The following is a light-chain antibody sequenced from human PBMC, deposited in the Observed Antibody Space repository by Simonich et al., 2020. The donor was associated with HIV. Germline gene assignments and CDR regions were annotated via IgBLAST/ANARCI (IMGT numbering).Light chain of an antibody. J-gene: IGKJ1*01. V-gene: IGKV4-1*01. CDR3: QQYYSSPRT. CDR2: WAS. CDR1: QSVLSTSNNKNY. Sequence: DIVMTQSQDSLAVSLGERAAINCKSSQSVLSTSNNKNYLAWYQQKPGQPPKLLIYWASTRESGVPDRFSGSGSGTDFTLTISSLQAEDVAVYYCQQYYSSPRTFGQGTKVEIK.